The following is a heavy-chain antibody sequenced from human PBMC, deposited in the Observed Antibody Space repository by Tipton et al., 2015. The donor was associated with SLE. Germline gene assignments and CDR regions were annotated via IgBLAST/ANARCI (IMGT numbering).Heavy chain of an antibody. CDR3: ARLYPMSTFDV. J-gene: IGHJ2*01. V-gene: IGHV4-30-2*01. D-gene: IGHD2/OR15-2a*01. CDR1: GGSISSGSFS. CDR2: IHHNGFT. Sequence: TLSLTCAVSGGSISSGSFSWSWIRQPPGKGLEWIGYIHHNGFTYNTPSLKSRVSISMDRSNNQFSLKLTSVTAADTAIYYCARLYPMSTFDVWGRGALVTVSS.